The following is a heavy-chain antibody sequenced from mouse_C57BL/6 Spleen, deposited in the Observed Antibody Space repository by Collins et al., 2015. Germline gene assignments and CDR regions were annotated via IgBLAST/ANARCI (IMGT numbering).Heavy chain of an antibody. CDR2: IYPGDGDT. J-gene: IGHJ4*01. D-gene: IGHD2-3*01. Sequence: QVQLQHSGPELVKPGASVKISCKASGYAFSSSWMNWVKQRPGKGLEWIGRIYPGDGDTNYNGKFKGKATLTADKSSSTAYMQLSSLTSEDSAVYFCARIYDGYPYAMDYWGQGTSVTVSS. V-gene: IGHV1-82*01. CDR1: GYAFSSSW. CDR3: ARIYDGYPYAMDY.